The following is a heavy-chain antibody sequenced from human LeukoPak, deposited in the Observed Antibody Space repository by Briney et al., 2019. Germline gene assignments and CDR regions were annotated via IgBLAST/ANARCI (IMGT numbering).Heavy chain of an antibody. J-gene: IGHJ4*02. CDR1: GYTFTGSY. V-gene: IGHV1-2*02. CDR3: ARGLTTVTFDC. Sequence: GASVRVSCKASGYTFTGSYLNWVRQAPGQGRGWMRWINPNSGATNFARQFHGRVTMTRDTSISTAYMELSRLRSDDTAVYHCARGLTTVTFDCWGQGTLVTVSS. CDR2: INPNSGAT. D-gene: IGHD4-17*01.